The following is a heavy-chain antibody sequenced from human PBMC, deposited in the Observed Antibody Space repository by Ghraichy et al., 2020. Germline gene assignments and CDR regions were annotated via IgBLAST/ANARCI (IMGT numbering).Heavy chain of an antibody. CDR3: ATIGLGDCSGGYCYSGPFDI. V-gene: IGHV3-74*03. D-gene: IGHD2-15*01. Sequence: GGSLRLSCAASGFTFSSYWMHWVRQAPGKGLVWVSDIDTDGSTTKYADSVKGRFTISRDNAKNTLYLQMNSLRAEDTAVYYCATIGLGDCSGGYCYSGPFDIWGQGTMVTVSS. CDR1: GFTFSSYW. CDR2: IDTDGSTT. J-gene: IGHJ3*02.